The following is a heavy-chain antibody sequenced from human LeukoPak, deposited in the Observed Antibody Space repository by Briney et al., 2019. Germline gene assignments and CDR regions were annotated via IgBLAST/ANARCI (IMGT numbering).Heavy chain of an antibody. V-gene: IGHV3-23*01. CDR2: ISGRGDNT. CDR3: TRGRRGVFNDAFDI. CDR1: GFTFGTYD. D-gene: IGHD3-10*01. J-gene: IGHJ3*02. Sequence: GGSLRLSCAASGFTFGTYDTNWVRQAPGKGLEWVAAISGRGDNTYYVDSVKGRFTISRDNSRNTLYLHLNSLRAEDTAIHYCTRGRRGVFNDAFDIWGQGTVVTVSS.